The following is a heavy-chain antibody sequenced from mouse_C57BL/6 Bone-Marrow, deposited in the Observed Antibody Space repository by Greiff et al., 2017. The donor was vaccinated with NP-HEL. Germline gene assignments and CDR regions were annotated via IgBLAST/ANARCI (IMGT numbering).Heavy chain of an antibody. CDR1: GFTFSDYG. Sequence: EVMLVESGGGLVKPGGSLKLSCAASGFTFSDYGMHWVRQAPEKGLEWVAYLSSGSSTIYYADTGKGRFTISRDNAKNTLFLQMTSLRSEDTAMYYCARRLGPFDYWGQGTTLTVSS. D-gene: IGHD4-1*01. CDR3: ARRLGPFDY. CDR2: LSSGSSTI. J-gene: IGHJ2*01. V-gene: IGHV5-17*01.